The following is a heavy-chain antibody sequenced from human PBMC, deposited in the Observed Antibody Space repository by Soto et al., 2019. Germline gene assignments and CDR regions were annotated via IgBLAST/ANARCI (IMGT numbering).Heavy chain of an antibody. CDR2: ISGSGGST. Sequence: PGGSLRLSCAASGFTFSSYAMSWVRQAPGKGLEWVSAISGSGGSTYYADSVKGRFTISRDNSKNTLYLQMNSLRAEDTAVYYCAKDVAAAGSQNKFDYWGQGTLVTVSS. D-gene: IGHD6-13*01. CDR3: AKDVAAAGSQNKFDY. J-gene: IGHJ4*02. CDR1: GFTFSSYA. V-gene: IGHV3-23*01.